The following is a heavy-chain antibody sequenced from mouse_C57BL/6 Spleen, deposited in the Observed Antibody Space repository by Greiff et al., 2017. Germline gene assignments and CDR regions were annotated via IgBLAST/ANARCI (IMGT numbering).Heavy chain of an antibody. Sequence: VQLQQSGPELVKPGASVKISCKASGYAFSSSWMNWVKQRPGKGLEWIGRIYPGDGDTNYNGKFKGKATLTADKSSSTAYMQLSSLTSEDSAVYFCARKGTGTFPTDWYFDVWGTGTTVTVSS. D-gene: IGHD4-1*01. CDR1: GYAFSSSW. CDR3: ARKGTGTFPTDWYFDV. CDR2: IYPGDGDT. V-gene: IGHV1-82*01. J-gene: IGHJ1*03.